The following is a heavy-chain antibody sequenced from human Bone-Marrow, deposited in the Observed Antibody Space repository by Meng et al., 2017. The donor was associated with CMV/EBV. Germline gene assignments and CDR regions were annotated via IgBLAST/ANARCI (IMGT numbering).Heavy chain of an antibody. Sequence: SGFTFSSCSSNWVRQAPGKGLEWVSSISSSSSYIYYADSVKGRFTISRDNAKNSLYLQMNSLRAEDTAVYYCARVGVVGATRTFDYWGQGTLVTVSS. V-gene: IGHV3-21*01. J-gene: IGHJ4*02. D-gene: IGHD1-26*01. CDR1: GFTFSSCS. CDR3: ARVGVVGATRTFDY. CDR2: ISSSSSYI.